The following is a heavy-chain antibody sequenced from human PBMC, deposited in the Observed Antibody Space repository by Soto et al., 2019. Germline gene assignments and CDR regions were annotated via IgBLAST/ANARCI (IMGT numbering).Heavy chain of an antibody. CDR3: VRDLLGSGGHFDY. CDR1: GFIFSSFG. CDR2: IWYDGSNT. V-gene: IGHV3-33*01. Sequence: HGGSLRLSCAASGFIFSSFGMHWVRQAPGKGLEWVAHIWYDGSNTYYADSVKGRFTISRDNSRNTLYLQMNSLRAEDTAVYHCVRDLLGSGGHFDYWGQGTPVTVSS. D-gene: IGHD7-27*01. J-gene: IGHJ4*02.